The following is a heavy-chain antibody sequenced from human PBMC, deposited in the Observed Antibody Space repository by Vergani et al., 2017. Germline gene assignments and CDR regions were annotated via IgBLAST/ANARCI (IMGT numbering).Heavy chain of an antibody. CDR2: ISAYNGNT. CDR1: GYTFTSYG. CDR3: ARVAAMGYYFDY. J-gene: IGHJ4*02. D-gene: IGHD5-18*01. Sequence: QVQLVQSGGEVKKPGASVKVSCKASGYTFTSYGINWVRQAPGQGLEWMGWISAYNGNTNYAQKCQGRVTMTTDTSTSTAYMELRSLRSDDTAIYYCARVAAMGYYFDYWGQGTLVTVSS. V-gene: IGHV1-18*04.